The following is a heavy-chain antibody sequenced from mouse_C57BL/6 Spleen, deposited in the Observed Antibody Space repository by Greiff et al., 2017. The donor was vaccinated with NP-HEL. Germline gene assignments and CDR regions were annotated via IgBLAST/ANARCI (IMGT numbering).Heavy chain of an antibody. CDR1: GYTFTSYW. CDR3: AREGDYDRFAY. J-gene: IGHJ3*01. D-gene: IGHD2-4*01. Sequence: QVQLQQSGAELVKPGASVKLSCKASGYTFTSYWMHWVKQRPGQGLEWIGMIHPNSGSTNYNEKFKSKATLTVDKSSSTAYMQLSSLTSEDSAVFYCAREGDYDRFAYWVQGTLVTVSA. V-gene: IGHV1-64*01. CDR2: IHPNSGST.